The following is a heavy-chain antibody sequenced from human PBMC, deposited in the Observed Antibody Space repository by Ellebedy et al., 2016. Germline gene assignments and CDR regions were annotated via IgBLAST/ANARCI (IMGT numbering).Heavy chain of an antibody. V-gene: IGHV4-34*01. J-gene: IGHJ4*02. CDR2: INHSGST. Sequence: SETLSLTCAVYGGSFSGYYWSWIRQPPGKGLEWIGEINHSGSTNYNPSLKSRVTISVDKSKNQFSLKLSSVTAADTAVYYCVGTGYSYGLGYWGQGTLVTVSS. CDR1: GGSFSGYY. CDR3: VGTGYSYGLGY. D-gene: IGHD5-18*01.